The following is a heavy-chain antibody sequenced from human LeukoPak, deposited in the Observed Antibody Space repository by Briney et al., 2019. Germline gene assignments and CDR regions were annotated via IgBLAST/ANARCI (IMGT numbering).Heavy chain of an antibody. CDR3: ARDSEGGAVHIGYSSGWYGPLPRNDAFDI. V-gene: IGHV6-1*01. CDR2: TYYRSKWYN. CDR1: GDSVSSNSAA. D-gene: IGHD6-19*01. J-gene: IGHJ3*02. Sequence: SQTLSLTCAISGDSVSSNSAAWNWIRQSPSRGLEWLGRTYYRSKWYNDYAVSVKSRITINPDTSKNQFSLQLNSVTPEDTAVYYCARDSEGGAVHIGYSSGWYGPLPRNDAFDIWGQGTMVTVSS.